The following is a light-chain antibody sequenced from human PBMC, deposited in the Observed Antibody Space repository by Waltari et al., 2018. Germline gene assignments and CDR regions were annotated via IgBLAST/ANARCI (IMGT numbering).Light chain of an antibody. J-gene: IGLJ3*02. CDR3: CSYTASSTWV. Sequence: QSALTQPASVSGPPGQSITITCTGTSSDVGRHHYDPWYQQHPGKAPNPMIYDVRNRPSGVSNRFSGSKSGNTASLTISGLQPEDEANYYCCSYTASSTWVFGGGTKLTVL. CDR2: DVR. V-gene: IGLV2-14*01. CDR1: SSDVGRHHY.